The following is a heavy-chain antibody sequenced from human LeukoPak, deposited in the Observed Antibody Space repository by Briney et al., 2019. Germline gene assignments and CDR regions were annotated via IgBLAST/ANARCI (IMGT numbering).Heavy chain of an antibody. CDR1: GLTFSDYA. D-gene: IGHD2-15*01. CDR2: ITSGFTP. V-gene: IGHV3-23*01. Sequence: GGSLRLSCAASGLTFSDYAMSWFRQAPRKGLEWVSTITSGFTPHYADSVKGRFTISRDNSKNMFHLQLNSLRAEDTAVYYCAKDYSDSRVADVFFEYWGQGTPVTVSS. J-gene: IGHJ4*02. CDR3: AKDYSDSRVADVFFEY.